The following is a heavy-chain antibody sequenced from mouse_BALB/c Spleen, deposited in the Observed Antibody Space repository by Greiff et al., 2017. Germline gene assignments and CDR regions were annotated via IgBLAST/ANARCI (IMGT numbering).Heavy chain of an antibody. CDR1: GFSLTSYD. Sequence: VQLVESGPGLVAPSQSLSITCTVSGFSLTSYDISWIRQPPGKGLEWLGVIWTGGGTNYNSAFMSRLSISKDNSKSQVFLKMNSLQTDDTAIYYCVRDGRYDAMDYWGQGTSVTVSS. CDR2: IWTGGGT. D-gene: IGHD2-14*01. J-gene: IGHJ4*01. V-gene: IGHV2-9-2*01. CDR3: VRDGRYDAMDY.